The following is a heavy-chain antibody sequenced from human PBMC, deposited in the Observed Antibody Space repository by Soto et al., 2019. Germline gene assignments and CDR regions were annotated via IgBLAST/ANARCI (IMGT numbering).Heavy chain of an antibody. CDR1: GGTFSSYT. CDR2: IIPILGIA. CDR3: ARGVGIAVAGGYFQH. V-gene: IGHV1-69*02. Sequence: QVQLVQSGAEVKKPGSSVKVSCKASGGTFSSYTISWVRQAPGQGLEWMGRIIPILGIANYAQKFQGRVTITAEKSTSTAYMELSSLRSEDTAVYYCARGVGIAVAGGYFQHWGQGTLVTVSS. D-gene: IGHD6-19*01. J-gene: IGHJ1*01.